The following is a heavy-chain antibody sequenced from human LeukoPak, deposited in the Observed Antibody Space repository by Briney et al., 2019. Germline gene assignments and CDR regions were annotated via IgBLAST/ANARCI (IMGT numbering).Heavy chain of an antibody. D-gene: IGHD3-9*01. CDR1: GYTFTSCG. J-gene: IGHJ4*02. V-gene: IGHV1-18*01. CDR3: ARNSYDILTGYPSDFDY. CDR2: ISAYNGNT. Sequence: ASVKVSCKASGYTFTSCGISWVRQAPGQGLEWMGWISAYNGNTNYAQKLQGRVTMTTDTSTSTAYMELRSLRSDDTAVYYCARNSYDILTGYPSDFDYWGQGTLVTVSS.